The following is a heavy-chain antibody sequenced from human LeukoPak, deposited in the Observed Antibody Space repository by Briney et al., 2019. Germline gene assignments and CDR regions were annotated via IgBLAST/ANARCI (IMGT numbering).Heavy chain of an antibody. CDR1: GFVFSSYA. D-gene: IGHD3/OR15-3a*01. Sequence: GGSLRLSCAASGFVFSSYAMSWVRQAPGKGLEWVSDISGSGATTSFADSMKGRFTISRDNSKNTLYLQMNNLRAEDTAVYYCAKVRGLYYYYGMDVWGQGTTVTVSS. V-gene: IGHV3-23*01. CDR3: AKVRGLYYYYGMDV. CDR2: ISGSGATT. J-gene: IGHJ6*02.